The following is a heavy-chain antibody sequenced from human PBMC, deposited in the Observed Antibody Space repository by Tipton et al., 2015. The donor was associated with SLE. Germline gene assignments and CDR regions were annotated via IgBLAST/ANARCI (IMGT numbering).Heavy chain of an antibody. J-gene: IGHJ4*02. CDR1: GFSISDYY. CDR3: ARERNRDFDY. V-gene: IGHV3-11*06. CDR2: SSSTSTYL. D-gene: IGHD1/OR15-1a*01. Sequence: SLRLSCAASGFSISDYYMSWIRQAPGKGLEWVSYSSSTSTYLHYADSVKGRFTISRDNAKNSLYLQMDSLRVEDTALYYCARERNRDFDYWGQGTLVTVSS.